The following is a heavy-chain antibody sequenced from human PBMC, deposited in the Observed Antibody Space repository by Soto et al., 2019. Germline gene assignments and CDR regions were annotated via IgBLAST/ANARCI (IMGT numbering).Heavy chain of an antibody. V-gene: IGHV4-61*01. J-gene: IGHJ4*02. CDR3: ARIEYYYDSSGYYYVPAFDY. D-gene: IGHD3-22*01. CDR1: GGSVSSGSYY. Sequence: PSETLSLTCTVSGGSVSSGSYYWSWIRQPPGKGLEWIGYIYYSGSTNYNPSLKSRVTISVDTSKNQFSLKLSSVTAADTAVYYCARIEYYYDSSGYYYVPAFDYWGQGTLVTVSS. CDR2: IYYSGST.